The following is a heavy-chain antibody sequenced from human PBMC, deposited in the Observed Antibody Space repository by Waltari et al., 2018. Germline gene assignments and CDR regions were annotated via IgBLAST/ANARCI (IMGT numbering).Heavy chain of an antibody. CDR1: GYTFTDYY. CDR3: ATHTYTRFSYDY. J-gene: IGHJ4*02. CDR2: INPNDGGT. D-gene: IGHD2-2*02. Sequence: QVQLVQSGAEVKKPGASVKVSCKTSGYTFTDYYLHWVRQGPGQGLQWIGWINPNDGGTSNAQNFQGRVTLTTDTSISTTYMELNMLRSDDTAVYYCATHTYTRFSYDYWGQGTLVSVSS. V-gene: IGHV1-2*02.